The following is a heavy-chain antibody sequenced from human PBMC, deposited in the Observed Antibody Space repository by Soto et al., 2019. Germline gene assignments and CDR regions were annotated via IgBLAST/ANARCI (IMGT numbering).Heavy chain of an antibody. CDR1: GGTFSSYA. D-gene: IGHD5-18*01. V-gene: IGHV1-69*13. CDR3: ARESGYSYGNFDY. CDR2: IIPIFGTA. J-gene: IGHJ4*02. Sequence: SVKVSCKASGGTFSSYAISWVRQAPGQGLEWMGGIIPIFGTANYAQKFQGRVTVTADESTSTAYMELSSLRSEDTAVYYCARESGYSYGNFDYWGQGTLVTVSS.